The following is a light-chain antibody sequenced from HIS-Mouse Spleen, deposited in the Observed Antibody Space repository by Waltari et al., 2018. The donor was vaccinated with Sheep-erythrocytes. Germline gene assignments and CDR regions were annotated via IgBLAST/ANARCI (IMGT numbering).Light chain of an antibody. CDR2: EGS. V-gene: IGLV2-23*01. CDR3: CSYAGSSTWV. CDR1: SSDVGSYNL. Sequence: QSALTQPASVSGSPGQSRTISCTGTSSDVGSYNLFSWYQQHPGKSPKLMSYEGSQRPSGVSNRCSGSKSGNTASLTISGLQAEDEADYYCCSYAGSSTWVFGGGTKLTVL. J-gene: IGLJ3*02.